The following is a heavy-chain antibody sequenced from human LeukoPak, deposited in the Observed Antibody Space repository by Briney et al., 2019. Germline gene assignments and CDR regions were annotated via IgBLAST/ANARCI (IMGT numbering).Heavy chain of an antibody. CDR1: GFTFSSYG. Sequence: GGSLRLSCAASGFTFSSYGMSWVRQAPGKGLEWVSAISGSGGSTYYADSVKGRFTISRDNSKNTLYLQMNSLRAEDTAVYYCARDLKRGYSSGRYSWGTGCSNEYWGQGTLVTVSS. V-gene: IGHV3-23*01. CDR3: ARDLKRGYSSGRYSWGTGCSNEY. CDR2: ISGSGGST. D-gene: IGHD6-19*01. J-gene: IGHJ4*02.